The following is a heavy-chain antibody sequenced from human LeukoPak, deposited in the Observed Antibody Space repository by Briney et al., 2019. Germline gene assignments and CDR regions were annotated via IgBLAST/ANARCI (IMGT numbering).Heavy chain of an antibody. CDR2: IKQDGSEK. CDR1: GFTFSSYW. D-gene: IGHD2-15*01. V-gene: IGHV3-7*01. CDR3: VRGAFFLLNRMDV. J-gene: IGHJ6*02. Sequence: GGSLRLSCAASGFTFSSYWMSWVRQAPGKGLEWVANIKQDGSEKYYVDSVKGRFTISRDNAKNSLYLQMNSLRAEDTAVYYCVRGAFFLLNRMDVWGQGTTVTVSS.